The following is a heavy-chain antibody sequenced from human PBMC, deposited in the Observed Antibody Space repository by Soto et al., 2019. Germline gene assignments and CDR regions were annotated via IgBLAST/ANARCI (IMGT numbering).Heavy chain of an antibody. V-gene: IGHV4-39*01. CDR2: IYYTGTT. Sequence: PSETLSLTCTVSGGSISSSSYNWGWIRQPPGKGLEWIGSIYYTGTTYYNPSLKSRVTISVDTSKNQFSLRLSSVTAADTAVYYCARQSIDWNDVYYFDYWGQGTLVTVSS. CDR1: GGSISSSSYN. D-gene: IGHD1-1*01. CDR3: ARQSIDWNDVYYFDY. J-gene: IGHJ4*02.